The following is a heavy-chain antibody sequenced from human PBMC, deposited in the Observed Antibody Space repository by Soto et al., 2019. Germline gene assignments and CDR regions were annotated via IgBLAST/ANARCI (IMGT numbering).Heavy chain of an antibody. CDR3: AREHTAMDTWYFDY. V-gene: IGHV3-30-3*01. CDR1: GFTFSSYA. CDR2: ISYDGSNK. D-gene: IGHD5-18*01. Sequence: QVQLVESGGGVVQPGRSLRLSCAASGFTFSSYAMHWVRQAPGEGLEWVAVISYDGSNKYYADSVKGRFTISRDNSKNTLYLQMNSLRAEDTAVYYCAREHTAMDTWYFDYWGQGTLVTVSS. J-gene: IGHJ4*02.